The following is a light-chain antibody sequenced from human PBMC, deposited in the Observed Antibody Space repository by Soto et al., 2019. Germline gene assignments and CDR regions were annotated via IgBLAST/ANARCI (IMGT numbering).Light chain of an antibody. CDR2: GGS. CDR3: QQYNYWPPYT. J-gene: IGKJ2*01. Sequence: EVVMMQSPATLSASPGERVTLSCRASQSLGSSLAWYQQRPGQAPRLLLYGGSTRATGIPARFSGSGSGTEFTVTISSLQSEDFAVYYCQQYNYWPPYTFGQGTNLEFK. V-gene: IGKV3-15*01. CDR1: QSLGSS.